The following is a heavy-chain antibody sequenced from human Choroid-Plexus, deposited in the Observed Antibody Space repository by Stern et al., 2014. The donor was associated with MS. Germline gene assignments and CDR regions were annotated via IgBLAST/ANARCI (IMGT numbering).Heavy chain of an antibody. CDR3: WKKRQVLTFLFDP. V-gene: IGHV3-30*18. CDR2: VSYDGSNK. D-gene: IGHD3-9*01. J-gene: IGHJ5*02. CDR1: GFTFGSCA. Sequence: QMQLVQSGGGVVQPGRPLRLSCVASGFTFGSCAMHWVRQAPGKGLEWVAGVSYDGSNKYYADSVKGRFTISRDNSQNTPYKPKNSLKPEDTAVFFWWKKRQVLTFLFDPLGQGTLVTVSS.